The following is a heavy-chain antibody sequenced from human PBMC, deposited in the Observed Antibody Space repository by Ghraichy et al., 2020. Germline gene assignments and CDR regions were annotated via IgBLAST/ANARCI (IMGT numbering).Heavy chain of an antibody. V-gene: IGHV1-18*01. D-gene: IGHD3-10*01. Sequence: ASVKVSCKASGYTFTSYGISWVRQAPGQGLEWMGWISAYNGNTNYAQKLQGRVTMTTDTSTSTAYMELRSLRSDDTAVYYCARDWGGILWFGELPRDAFDIWGQGTMVTVSS. CDR3: ARDWGGILWFGELPRDAFDI. CDR2: ISAYNGNT. CDR1: GYTFTSYG. J-gene: IGHJ3*02.